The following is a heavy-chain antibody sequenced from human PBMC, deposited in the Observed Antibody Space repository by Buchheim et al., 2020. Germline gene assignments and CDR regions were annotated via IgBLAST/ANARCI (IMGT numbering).Heavy chain of an antibody. J-gene: IGHJ4*02. CDR3: ARDVDTNF. D-gene: IGHD5-18*01. Sequence: EMQLVESGGGLVQPGGSLRLSCAASGFIFNEFWMTWVRQAPGKGLEWVANIKQDGSETSYVDSVKGRFTISRDNAKNSLYLQMRSLRAEDTALYYCARDVDTNFWGQGTL. V-gene: IGHV3-7*01. CDR1: GFIFNEFW. CDR2: IKQDGSET.